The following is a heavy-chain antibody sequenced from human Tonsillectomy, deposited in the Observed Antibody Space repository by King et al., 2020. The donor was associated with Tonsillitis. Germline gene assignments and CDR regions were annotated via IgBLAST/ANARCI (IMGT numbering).Heavy chain of an antibody. CDR1: GYIFTGYY. CDR2: INPYSGGT. Sequence: QLLQSGAEVKKPGASVKVSCKASGYIFTGYYMHWVRQAPGQGLEWMGWINPYSGGTTYAQNFQGRITMTRDTSVGTAYMELSRLRSDDTAVYYCAKGDSSPLDFWGQGTLVTVSS. D-gene: IGHD6-19*01. CDR3: AKGDSSPLDF. J-gene: IGHJ4*02. V-gene: IGHV1-2*02.